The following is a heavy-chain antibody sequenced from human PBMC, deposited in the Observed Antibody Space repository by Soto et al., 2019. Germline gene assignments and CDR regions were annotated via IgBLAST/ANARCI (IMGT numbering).Heavy chain of an antibody. D-gene: IGHD1-20*01. J-gene: IGHJ5*02. CDR1: GFTFGDYA. CDR3: TRGHIRAGRRPYIFDP. CDR2: IRSKAYGGTT. V-gene: IGHV3-49*03. Sequence: GGSLRLSCTASGFTFGDYAMSWFRQAPGKGLEWVGFIRSKAYGGTTEYAASVKGRFTISRDDSKSIAYLQMNSLKTEDTAVYYCTRGHIRAGRRPYIFDPWGQGTLVTVSS.